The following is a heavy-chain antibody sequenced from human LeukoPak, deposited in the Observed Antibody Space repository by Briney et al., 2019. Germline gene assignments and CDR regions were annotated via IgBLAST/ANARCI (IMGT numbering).Heavy chain of an antibody. Sequence: GGSLRLSCAASGFTFSSYEMNWVRQAPGKGLEWVSYISNSGSTIYYADSVKGRFTISRYNAKNSLYLQMNSLRAEDTAVYYCAREGYDHPAFDIWGQGTMVTVSS. CDR1: GFTFSSYE. J-gene: IGHJ3*02. D-gene: IGHD3-22*01. CDR2: ISNSGSTI. V-gene: IGHV3-48*03. CDR3: AREGYDHPAFDI.